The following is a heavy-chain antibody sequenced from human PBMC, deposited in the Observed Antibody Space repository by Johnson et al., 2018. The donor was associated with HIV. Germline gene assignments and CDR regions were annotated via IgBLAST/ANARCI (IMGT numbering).Heavy chain of an antibody. J-gene: IGHJ3*01. Sequence: QVQLVESGGGLVQPGGSLRLSCAASGFTLRSYGMHWVRQAPGKGLEWVTFIRYDGSNKYYADSVKGRFTVSRDNSKNTLYLHMNSLKPEDTAGYYCAKDLGWNSGSYWDAFDVWGQGTKVTVSS. D-gene: IGHD1-26*01. V-gene: IGHV3-30*02. CDR2: IRYDGSNK. CDR3: AKDLGWNSGSYWDAFDV. CDR1: GFTLRSYG.